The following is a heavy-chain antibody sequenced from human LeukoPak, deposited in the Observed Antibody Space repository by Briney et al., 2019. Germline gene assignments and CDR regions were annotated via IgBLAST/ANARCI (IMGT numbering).Heavy chain of an antibody. V-gene: IGHV1-69*01. CDR3: ARDGHYDILTGYFQD. J-gene: IGHJ1*01. CDR2: IIPIFGTA. CDR1: GGTFSSYA. Sequence: SVKVSCKASGGTFSSYAISWVRQAPGQGLEWMGGIIPIFGTANYAQKFQGRVTITADESTSTAYMELSSLRSEDTAVYYCARDGHYDILTGYFQDWGQGTLVTVSS. D-gene: IGHD3-9*01.